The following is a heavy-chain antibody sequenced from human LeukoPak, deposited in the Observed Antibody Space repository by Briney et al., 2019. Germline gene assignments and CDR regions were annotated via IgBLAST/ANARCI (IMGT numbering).Heavy chain of an antibody. CDR2: ISGSGDST. Sequence: GGSLRLSCAASGFTFSSYAMSWVRQAPGKGLEWVSAISGSGDSTYYADSVKGRFTISRDNSKNTLYLQMNSLRAEDTAVYYCAKDLGYSGSYYWGQGTLVTVSS. J-gene: IGHJ4*02. CDR3: AKDLGYSGSYY. V-gene: IGHV3-23*01. CDR1: GFTFSSYA. D-gene: IGHD1-26*01.